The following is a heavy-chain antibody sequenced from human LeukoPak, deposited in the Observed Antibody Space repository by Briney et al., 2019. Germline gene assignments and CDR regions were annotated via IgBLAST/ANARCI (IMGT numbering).Heavy chain of an antibody. CDR3: ATDRATQYFDY. J-gene: IGHJ4*02. CDR2: INSDGSSI. CDR1: GFTFSSHW. D-gene: IGHD2-15*01. Sequence: GGSLRLSCAASGFTFSSHWMHWVRQAPGKGLVWVSRINSDGSSISYADSVKGRFTISRDNSRNTLFLQMNSLRAEDTAVYYCATDRATQYFDYWGQGTLVSVSS. V-gene: IGHV3-74*01.